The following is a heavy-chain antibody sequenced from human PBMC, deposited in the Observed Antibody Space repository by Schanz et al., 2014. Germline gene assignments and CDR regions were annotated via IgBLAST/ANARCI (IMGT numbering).Heavy chain of an antibody. CDR2: ISAYTNNT. CDR3: ARDRRRYCSTASCLHDNWFDP. J-gene: IGHJ5*02. V-gene: IGHV1-18*01. D-gene: IGHD2-2*01. Sequence: QVQLVQSGAEVKKPGASVKVSCKASGYTFISYGIKWVRQALGQGLEWMGWISAYTNNTNYAQKVQGRVTMTTDTSTGTAYMELRSLRSDDTAVYYCARDRRRYCSTASCLHDNWFDPWGQGTLVIVSS. CDR1: GYTFISYG.